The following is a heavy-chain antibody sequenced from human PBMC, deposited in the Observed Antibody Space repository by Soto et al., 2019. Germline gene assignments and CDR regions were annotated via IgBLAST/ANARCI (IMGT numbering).Heavy chain of an antibody. CDR3: ARLGFPGAIYFDS. CDR2: IYPGDSEN. J-gene: IGHJ4*02. Sequence: GESLKIYCKGSGYNFTTFWIGWVRQVPGKGLEWMGIIYPGDSENKYSPDFEGQVTISADRSTNTAYLQWRSLRASDTAMYYCARLGFPGAIYFDSWGLGTLVTVSS. CDR1: GYNFTTFW. V-gene: IGHV5-51*01.